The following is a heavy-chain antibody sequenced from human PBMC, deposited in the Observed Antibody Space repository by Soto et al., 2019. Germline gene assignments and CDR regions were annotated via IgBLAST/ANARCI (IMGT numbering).Heavy chain of an antibody. CDR1: GGSISSYY. V-gene: IGHV4-4*07. J-gene: IGHJ5*02. CDR3: ARDRGGITMIVVAKNWFDP. D-gene: IGHD3-22*01. Sequence: SETLSLTCTVSGGSISSYYWSWIRQPAGKGLEWIGRIYTSVSTNYNPSLKSRVTMSVDTSKNQFSLKLSSVTAADTAVYYCARDRGGITMIVVAKNWFDPWGQGTMVTVS. CDR2: IYTSVST.